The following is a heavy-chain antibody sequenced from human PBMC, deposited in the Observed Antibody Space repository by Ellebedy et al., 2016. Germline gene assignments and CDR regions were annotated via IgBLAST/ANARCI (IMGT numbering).Heavy chain of an antibody. CDR2: ITSSSSYI. J-gene: IGHJ5*02. V-gene: IGHV3-21*01. CDR1: GFTFSGYS. Sequence: GGSLRLXXAASGFTFSGYSMNWVRQAPGKGLEWVSSITSSSSYIFYADSVKGRFTISRDNAKNSVYLQMNSLRGEDTALYYCARGVGGTSLNWFDPWGQGTLVTVSS. CDR3: ARGVGGTSLNWFDP. D-gene: IGHD3-16*01.